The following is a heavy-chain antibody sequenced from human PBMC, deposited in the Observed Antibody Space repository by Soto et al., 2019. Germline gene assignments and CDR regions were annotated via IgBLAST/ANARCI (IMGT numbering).Heavy chain of an antibody. CDR3: ARHLGVVVAATLLSHAFDI. V-gene: IGHV4-39*01. J-gene: IGHJ3*02. D-gene: IGHD2-15*01. CDR1: GGSISSSSYY. Sequence: PSETLSLTCTVSGGSISSSSYYWGWIRQPPGKGLEWIGSIYYGGSTYYNPSLKSRVTISVDTSKNQFSLKLSSVTAADTAVYYCARHLGVVVAATLLSHAFDIWGQGTMVTVSS. CDR2: IYYGGST.